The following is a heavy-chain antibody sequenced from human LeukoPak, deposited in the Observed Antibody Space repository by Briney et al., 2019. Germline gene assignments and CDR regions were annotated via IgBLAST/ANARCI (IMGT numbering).Heavy chain of an antibody. CDR2: ISVDNGNT. D-gene: IGHD3-10*01. CDR1: GYTFTSYG. V-gene: IGHV1-18*01. CDR3: ARGRFPGSGSRYNSFDY. J-gene: IGHJ4*02. Sequence: ASVKVSCKASGYTFTSYGITWVRQAPGQGLEWMGWISVDNGNTNYAQKFQGRRTMTADTSTSTAYMDLRSLRSDDTAVYYCARGRFPGSGSRYNSFDYWGQGTLVTVSS.